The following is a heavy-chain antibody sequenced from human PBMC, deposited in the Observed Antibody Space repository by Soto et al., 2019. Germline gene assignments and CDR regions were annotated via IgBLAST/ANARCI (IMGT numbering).Heavy chain of an antibody. CDR3: ARSRLLWFGEPSPTDY. J-gene: IGHJ4*02. CDR2: INHSGST. CDR1: GGSFSGYY. V-gene: IGHV4-34*01. D-gene: IGHD3-10*01. Sequence: SETLSLTCAVYGGSFSGYYWSWIRQPPGKGLEWIGEINHSGSTNYNPSLKSRVTISVDTSKNQFSLKLSSVTAADTAVYYCARSRLLWFGEPSPTDYWGQGTLVTVSS.